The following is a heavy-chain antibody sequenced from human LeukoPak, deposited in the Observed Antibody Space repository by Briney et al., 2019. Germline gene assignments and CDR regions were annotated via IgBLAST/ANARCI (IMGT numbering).Heavy chain of an antibody. Sequence: PGGSLRLSCAGSGFTFSSYSMSWVRQAPGKGLVWVSRINSDGSSTSYADSVKGRFTISRDNSKNTLYLQMNSLRAEDTAVYYCAREGGGCSGGSCSSNGMDVWGQGTTVTVSS. V-gene: IGHV3-74*01. D-gene: IGHD2-15*01. J-gene: IGHJ6*02. CDR1: GFTFSSYS. CDR2: INSDGSST. CDR3: AREGGGCSGGSCSSNGMDV.